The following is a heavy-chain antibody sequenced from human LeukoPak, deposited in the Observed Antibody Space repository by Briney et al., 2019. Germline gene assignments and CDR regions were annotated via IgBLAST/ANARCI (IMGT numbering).Heavy chain of an antibody. Sequence: GGSLRLSCAASGFTFNDYSMHWVRHAPGKGLEWVSLISWDGGDTHYADSVKGRFTISRDNSKYTLYLQMNSLRTEDTAFYYCAKDLGRLQFYFDYWGQGTLVTVSP. D-gene: IGHD5-24*01. CDR2: ISWDGGDT. CDR1: GFTFNDYS. CDR3: AKDLGRLQFYFDY. V-gene: IGHV3-43*01. J-gene: IGHJ4*02.